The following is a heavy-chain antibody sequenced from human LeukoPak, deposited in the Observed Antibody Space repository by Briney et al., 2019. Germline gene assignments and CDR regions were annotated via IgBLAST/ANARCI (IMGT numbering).Heavy chain of an antibody. Sequence: PSQTRSLSCAFAGDSISSGGYSWSWIRQPPGKGLEWIGYIYHGGSAYYSPSLKSRANISVDKSKNQFSLKLSSVTAADTAVYYCARYFSGGQFKWFDPWGQGTLVTVSS. V-gene: IGHV4-30-2*01. CDR2: IYHGGSA. CDR3: ARYFSGGQFKWFDP. D-gene: IGHD1-26*01. J-gene: IGHJ5*02. CDR1: GDSISSGGYS.